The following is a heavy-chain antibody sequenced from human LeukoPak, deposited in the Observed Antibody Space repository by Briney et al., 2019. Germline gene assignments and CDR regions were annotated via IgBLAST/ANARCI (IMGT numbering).Heavy chain of an antibody. CDR1: GFTFSDYY. V-gene: IGHV3-11*06. CDR2: ISSSSSYI. D-gene: IGHD3-3*01. CDR3: ARDQRQYYDFWSGPVSGYMDV. J-gene: IGHJ6*03. Sequence: KTGGSLRLSCAASGFTFSDYYMSWIRQAPGKGLEWVSSISSSSSYIYHADSAKGRFTISRDNAKNSLYLQMNSLRAEDTAVYYCARDQRQYYDFWSGPVSGYMDVWGKGTTVTVSS.